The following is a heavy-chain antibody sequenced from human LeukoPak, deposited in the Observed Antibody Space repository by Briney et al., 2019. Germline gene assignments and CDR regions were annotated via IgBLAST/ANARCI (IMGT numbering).Heavy chain of an antibody. J-gene: IGHJ4*02. Sequence: GGSLRLSCAASGFTFSSYWMNWVRQAPGKGLVWVSHIKSDGSWTSYADSVKGRFTISKDNAKNTVYLQMNSLRAEDTAVYYCVSFYETYWGRGTLVTVSS. CDR1: GFTFSSYW. CDR3: VSFYETY. CDR2: IKSDGSWT. V-gene: IGHV3-74*01. D-gene: IGHD2/OR15-2a*01.